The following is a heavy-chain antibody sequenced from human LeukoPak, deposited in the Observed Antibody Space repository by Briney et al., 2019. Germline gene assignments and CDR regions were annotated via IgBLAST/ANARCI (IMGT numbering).Heavy chain of an antibody. V-gene: IGHV4-61*02. CDR2: IYTSGST. D-gene: IGHD2-2*01. CDR3: ARAGASAFDY. CDR1: GGSISSGSYY. Sequence: SETLSLTCTVSGGSISSGSYYWSWIRQPAGKGLEWIGRIYTSGSTNYNPSLKSRVTISVDTSKNQFSLKLSSVTAADTAVYYCARAGASAFDYWGQGTLVTVSS. J-gene: IGHJ4*02.